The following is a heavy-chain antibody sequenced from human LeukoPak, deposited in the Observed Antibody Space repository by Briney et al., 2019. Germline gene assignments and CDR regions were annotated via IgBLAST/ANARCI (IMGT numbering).Heavy chain of an antibody. Sequence: ASVKVSCKASGYTFTSYYMHWVRQAPGQGLEWMGIINPSGGSTSYAQKFQGRVTMTRDMSTSTVYMELSSLRSEDTAVYYCARGGYLGQWLVEGVFDYWGQGTLVTVSS. D-gene: IGHD6-19*01. CDR1: GYTFTSYY. J-gene: IGHJ4*02. CDR2: INPSGGST. CDR3: ARGGYLGQWLVEGVFDY. V-gene: IGHV1-46*01.